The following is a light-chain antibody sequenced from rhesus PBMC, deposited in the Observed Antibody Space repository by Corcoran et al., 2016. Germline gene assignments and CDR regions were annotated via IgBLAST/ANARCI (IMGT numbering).Light chain of an antibody. CDR3: QQDYSWPLT. V-gene: IGKV3-42*01. CDR1: QSVSSS. J-gene: IGKJ4*01. CDR2: GAS. Sequence: EIVMTQSPATLSLSPGERATLSCRASQSVSSSLAWYQQKPGQAPKLLIYGASSRATRIPYRFSGRWSGTEFTLTISSLEPEDVGVYYCQQDYSWPLTFGGGTKVELK.